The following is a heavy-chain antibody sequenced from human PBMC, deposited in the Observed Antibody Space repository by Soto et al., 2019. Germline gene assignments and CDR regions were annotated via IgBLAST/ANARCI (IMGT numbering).Heavy chain of an antibody. V-gene: IGHV4-30-4*01. J-gene: IGHJ4*02. CDR2: IYYSGST. Sequence: QVQLQESGPGLVKPSQTLSLTCTVSGGSISSGDYYWSWIRQPPGKGLEWIGYIYYSGSTYYNPALQSRVTISVDTSKNQVSQKLSSVTAADTAVYYCAREWRGNSAWGGDYWGQGTLVTVSS. CDR3: AREWRGNSAWGGDY. D-gene: IGHD2-21*02. CDR1: GGSISSGDYY.